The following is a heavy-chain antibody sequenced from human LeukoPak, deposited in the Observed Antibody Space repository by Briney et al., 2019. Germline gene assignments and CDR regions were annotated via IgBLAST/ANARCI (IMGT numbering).Heavy chain of an antibody. CDR1: GFTFSSYA. D-gene: IGHD2-2*01. Sequence: GGSLRLSCAASGFTFSSYAMSWVRQAPGKGLEWVSAISGSGGSTYYADSVKGRFTISRDNSKNTLYLQMNSLRAEDTAVYYCARDPPYCSSTSCAQWGQGTLVTVSS. CDR2: ISGSGGST. V-gene: IGHV3-23*01. J-gene: IGHJ4*02. CDR3: ARDPPYCSSTSCAQ.